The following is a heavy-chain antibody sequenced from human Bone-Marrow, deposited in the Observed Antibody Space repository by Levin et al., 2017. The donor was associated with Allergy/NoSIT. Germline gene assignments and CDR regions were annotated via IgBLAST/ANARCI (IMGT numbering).Heavy chain of an antibody. CDR1: GASIISYY. J-gene: IGHJ6*02. D-gene: IGHD3-22*01. V-gene: IGHV4-59*01. Sequence: SETLSLTCTVSGASIISYYWSWIRQPPGKGLEWIGYIFYSGSTFYNPFLEGRVTISIDTSKNQFSLNLNSVTAADTAVYFCARDDRGNYGLDVWGHGTTVTVSS. CDR3: ARDDRGNYGLDV. CDR2: IFYSGST.